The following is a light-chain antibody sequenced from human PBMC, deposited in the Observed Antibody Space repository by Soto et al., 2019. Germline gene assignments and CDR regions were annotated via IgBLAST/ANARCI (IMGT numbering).Light chain of an antibody. CDR1: QSISSS. CDR3: QQYNTSPQT. V-gene: IGKV1-5*03. J-gene: IGKJ1*01. Sequence: DTQMTQSPSTLSASVGDRVTITCRASQSISSSMAWYQQRPGTAPKLLIYNTSTLESVVPSRFSGSGSGTEFTLTISSLQPDDFATYYCQQYNTSPQTFGQGTKVEVK. CDR2: NTS.